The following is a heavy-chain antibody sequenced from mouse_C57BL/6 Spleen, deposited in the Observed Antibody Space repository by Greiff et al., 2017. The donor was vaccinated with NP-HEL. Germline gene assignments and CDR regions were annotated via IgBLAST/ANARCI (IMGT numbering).Heavy chain of an antibody. CDR3: AIWDYDEAWFAY. V-gene: IGHV14-2*01. CDR2: IDPEDGET. Sequence: DVKLQESGAELVKPGASVKLSCTASGFNIKDYYMHWVKQRTEQGLEWIGRIDPEDGETKYAPKFQGKATITADTSSNTAYLQLSSLTSEDTAVYYCAIWDYDEAWFAYWGQGTLVTVSA. D-gene: IGHD2-4*01. CDR1: GFNIKDYY. J-gene: IGHJ3*01.